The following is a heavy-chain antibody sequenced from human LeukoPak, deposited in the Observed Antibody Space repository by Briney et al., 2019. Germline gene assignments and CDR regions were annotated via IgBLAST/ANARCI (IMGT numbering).Heavy chain of an antibody. J-gene: IGHJ4*02. D-gene: IGHD3-22*01. CDR1: GFSFSDYA. CDR3: ARPSTDYYDGSGYYFEYFDY. CDR2: IAYDGTNK. Sequence: AGGSLRLSCAASGFSFSDYAMHWVRQPPGKGLEWVAVIAYDGTNKYYADSVKGRFTISRDNAKNSLYLQMNSPRAEDTAVYYCARPSTDYYDGSGYYFEYFDYWGQGTLVTVSS. V-gene: IGHV3-30-3*01.